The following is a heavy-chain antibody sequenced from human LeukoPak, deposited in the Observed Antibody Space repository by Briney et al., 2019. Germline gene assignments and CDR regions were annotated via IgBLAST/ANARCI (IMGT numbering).Heavy chain of an antibody. V-gene: IGHV1-69*13. CDR2: IIPIFGTA. Sequence: SVEVSCKASGGTFSSYAISWVRQAPGQGLEWMGGIIPIFGTANYAQKFQGRVTITADESTSTAYMELSSLRSEDTAVYYCARGDTADYYYYGMDVWGQGTTVTVSS. CDR3: ARGDTADYYYYGMDV. CDR1: GGTFSSYA. D-gene: IGHD5-18*01. J-gene: IGHJ6*02.